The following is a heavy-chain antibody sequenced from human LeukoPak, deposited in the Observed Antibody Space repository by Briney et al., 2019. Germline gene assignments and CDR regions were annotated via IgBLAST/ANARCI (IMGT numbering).Heavy chain of an antibody. D-gene: IGHD1-14*01. CDR1: GYTFTGYN. CDR3: ARDYIEPFDY. V-gene: IGHV1-46*01. Sequence: ASVKVSCKASGYTFTGYNMHWVRQAPGQGLEWMGIINPSAGSTNYAQKFQGRVTMTRDTSASTVYMQLSSLRSEDTAVYYCARDYIEPFDYWGQGTLVTVSS. J-gene: IGHJ4*02. CDR2: INPSAGST.